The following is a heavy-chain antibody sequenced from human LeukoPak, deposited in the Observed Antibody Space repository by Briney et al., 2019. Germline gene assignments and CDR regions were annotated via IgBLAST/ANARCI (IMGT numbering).Heavy chain of an antibody. J-gene: IGHJ6*02. CDR2: INPNSGGT. CDR3: ARDRPKIGMDV. V-gene: IGHV1-2*04. CDR1: GYTFTGYY. Sequence: GASVKVSCKASGYTFTGYYMHWVRQAPGQGLEWMGWINPNSGGTNYAQKFQGWVTMTRNTSISTAYMELSSLRSEDTAVYYCARDRPKIGMDVWGQGTTVTVSS.